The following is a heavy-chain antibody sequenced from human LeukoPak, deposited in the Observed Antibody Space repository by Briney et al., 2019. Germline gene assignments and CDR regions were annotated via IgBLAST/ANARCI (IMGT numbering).Heavy chain of an antibody. Sequence: ASVKVSCKASGYTFASYGITWVRQASGQGLEWMGWISAYNGNTKYAQRFQGRATMTTDTSTSTAYMELRSLRSDDTAVYYCARDLGVVPAALIDIWGQGTRVTVSS. CDR2: ISAYNGNT. J-gene: IGHJ3*02. CDR1: GYTFASYG. V-gene: IGHV1-18*01. D-gene: IGHD2-2*01. CDR3: ARDLGVVPAALIDI.